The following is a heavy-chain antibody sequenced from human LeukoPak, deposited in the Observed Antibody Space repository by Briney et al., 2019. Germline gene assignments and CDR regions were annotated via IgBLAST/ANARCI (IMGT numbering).Heavy chain of an antibody. CDR2: ISSSGSTI. D-gene: IGHD1-26*01. CDR1: GFTFSSYE. Sequence: GGSLRLSCAASGFTFSSYEMNWVRQAPGKGLEWVSYISSSGSTIYYADSVKGRFTISGDNAKNTLYLQMNSLRVDDTAVYYCTRSGRGGAFDIWGQGTTVTVSS. V-gene: IGHV3-48*03. J-gene: IGHJ3*02. CDR3: TRSGRGGAFDI.